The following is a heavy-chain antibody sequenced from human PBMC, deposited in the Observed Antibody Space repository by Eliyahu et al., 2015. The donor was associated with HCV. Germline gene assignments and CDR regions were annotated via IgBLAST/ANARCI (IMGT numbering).Heavy chain of an antibody. J-gene: IGHJ6*02. D-gene: IGHD3-10*01. Sequence: EVQLVESGGGLVKPGGSLRLSCAASGFXFSAYXMNWVRQAPGKGLEWVASISGASSYIYYADSVKGRFTISRDNANKSLYLQMNSLRAEDTAVYYCARYMVHGVMIKVSYYGMDVWGQGXTVTVFS. CDR2: ISGASSYI. CDR3: ARYMVHGVMIKVSYYGMDV. CDR1: GFXFSAYX. V-gene: IGHV3-21*01.